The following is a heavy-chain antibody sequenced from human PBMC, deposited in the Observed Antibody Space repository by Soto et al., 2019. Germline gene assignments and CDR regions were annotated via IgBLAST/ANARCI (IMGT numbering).Heavy chain of an antibody. V-gene: IGHV4-30-2*01. D-gene: IGHD6-13*01. Sequence: PSETLSLTCTVSGGSISSGGYSWSWIRQPPGKGLEWNGYIYHSGSTYYNPSLKSRVTISVDRSKNQFSLKLSSVTAADTAVYYCARRYSSAFDIWGQGTMVTVSS. CDR1: GGSISSGGYS. CDR2: IYHSGST. CDR3: ARRYSSAFDI. J-gene: IGHJ3*02.